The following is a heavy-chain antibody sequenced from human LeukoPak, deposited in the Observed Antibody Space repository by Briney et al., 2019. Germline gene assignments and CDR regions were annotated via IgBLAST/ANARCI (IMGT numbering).Heavy chain of an antibody. J-gene: IGHJ5*02. V-gene: IGHV4-39*01. CDR3: ARLLLSAGWFDP. CDR2: IYYSGST. CDR1: GGSISSANFY. D-gene: IGHD2/OR15-2a*01. Sequence: SETLSLTCTVSGGSISSANFYWGWIRQPPGKGLDWIGSIYYSGSTYYTSSLKSRATISVDTSKNQFSLKLSSVTAADTAVYYCARLLLSAGWFDPWGQGTLVTVSS.